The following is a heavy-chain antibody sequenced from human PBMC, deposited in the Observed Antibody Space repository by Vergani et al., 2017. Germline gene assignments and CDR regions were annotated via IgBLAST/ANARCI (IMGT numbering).Heavy chain of an antibody. V-gene: IGHV4-59*12. CDR2: IYYSGST. D-gene: IGHD3-10*01. CDR1: GGSISSYY. CDR3: ARSMGGSGSFTNYYYYYYIDV. J-gene: IGHJ6*03. Sequence: QVQLQESGPGLVKPSETLSLTCTVSGGSISSYYWSWIRQPPGKGLEWIGYIYYSGSTNYNPSLKSRVTMSVDTSKNQFSLKLSSVTAADTAVYYCARSMGGSGSFTNYYYYYYIDVWGKGTTVAVSS.